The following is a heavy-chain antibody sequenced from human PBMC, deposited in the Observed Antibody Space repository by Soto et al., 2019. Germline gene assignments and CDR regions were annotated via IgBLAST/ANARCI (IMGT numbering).Heavy chain of an antibody. J-gene: IGHJ4*02. V-gene: IGHV4-31*03. Sequence: SETLSLTCTVSGGSISSGGYYWCWIRQHPGKGLEWIGYIYYSGSTYYNPSLKSRVTISVDTSKNQFSLKLSSVTAADTAVYYCSNVIPGTGSDFWGQRTPVTVSA. CDR1: GGSISSGGYY. CDR3: SNVIPGTGSDF. D-gene: IGHD1-20*01. CDR2: IYYSGST.